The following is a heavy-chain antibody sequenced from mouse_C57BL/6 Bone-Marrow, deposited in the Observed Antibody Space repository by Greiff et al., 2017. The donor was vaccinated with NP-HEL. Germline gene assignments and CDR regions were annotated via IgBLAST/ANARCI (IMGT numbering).Heavy chain of an antibody. Sequence: DVHLVESGGGLVQPGESLKLSCESNEYEFPSHDMSWVRKTPEKRLELVAAINSDGGSTYYPDTMERRFIISRDNTKKTLYLQMSSLRSEDTALYYCASQFPYYYGSSRGYWGQGTTLTVSS. J-gene: IGHJ2*01. CDR3: ASQFPYYYGSSRGY. V-gene: IGHV5-2*01. D-gene: IGHD1-1*01. CDR2: INSDGGST. CDR1: EYEFPSHD.